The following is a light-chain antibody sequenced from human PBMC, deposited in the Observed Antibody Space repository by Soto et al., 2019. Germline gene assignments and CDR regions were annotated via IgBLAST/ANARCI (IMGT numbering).Light chain of an antibody. V-gene: IGKV4-1*01. CDR3: QQYYSTPFT. Sequence: DIVMTQSPDSLAVSLGERATINCKSSQSVLYSSNNKNYLAWYRQKPGQPPKLLIYWASTRESGVPDRFSGSRSGTDFTLTISSLQAEDAAVYFCQQYYSTPFTFGPGTKVDIK. J-gene: IGKJ3*01. CDR2: WAS. CDR1: QSVLYSSNNKNY.